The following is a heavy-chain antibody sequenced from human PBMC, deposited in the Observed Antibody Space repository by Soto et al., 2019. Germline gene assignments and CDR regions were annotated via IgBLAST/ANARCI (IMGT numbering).Heavy chain of an antibody. D-gene: IGHD6-19*01. CDR1: GGPFSSCSLF. CDR2: IYFTGTS. CDR3: VRREAVAGSQFDF. V-gene: IGHV4-39*02. Sequence: PSETLSLTYTGSGGPFSSCSLFWGWFRQPPGKGLEWIGHIYFTGTSSYSPSLKSRVTMFVDTSKNNFSLRLTSVTAADTAVYYCVRREAVAGSQFDFWGQG. J-gene: IGHJ4*02.